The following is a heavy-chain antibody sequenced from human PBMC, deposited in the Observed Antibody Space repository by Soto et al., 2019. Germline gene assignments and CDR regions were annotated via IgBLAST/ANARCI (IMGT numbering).Heavy chain of an antibody. CDR2: IYPGDSDT. CDR3: AAYTASSGRHFGY. J-gene: IGHJ4*03. D-gene: IGHD3-16*01. CDR1: GYSFTDYW. Sequence: RGESLKISCKGSGYSFTDYWTGWVRQVPGEGLEWLAMIYPGDSDTRYSPSFQGQVTISADRSITTAYLQWGSLKASDTAMYYCAAYTASSGRHFGYWGQRTMVTVSS. V-gene: IGHV5-51*01.